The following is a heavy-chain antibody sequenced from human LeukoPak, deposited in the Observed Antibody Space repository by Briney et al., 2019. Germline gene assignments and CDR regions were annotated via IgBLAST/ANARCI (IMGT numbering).Heavy chain of an antibody. V-gene: IGHV4-59*12. CDR3: AREQSIAAAGVDY. CDR1: GGSIVSYY. J-gene: IGHJ4*02. Sequence: SETLSLTCTVSGGSIVSYYWSWIRQPPGKGLEWIGYIYYSGSTNYNPSLKSRVTMSVDTSKNQFSLKLSSVTAADTAVYYCAREQSIAAAGVDYWGQGNLVTASS. CDR2: IYYSGST. D-gene: IGHD6-13*01.